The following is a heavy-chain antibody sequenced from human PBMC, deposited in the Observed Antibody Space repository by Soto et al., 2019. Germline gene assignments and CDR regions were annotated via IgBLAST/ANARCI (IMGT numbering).Heavy chain of an antibody. Sequence: QVQLVESGGGVVQPGRSLRLSCAASGFTFSSYGMHWVRQAPGKGLEWVAVIWYDGSNKYYADSVKGRFTISRDNSKNTLYLQMNSLRAEDTAVYYCARDGYCSGGSCDYYYGMDVWVQGTTVTVSS. CDR2: IWYDGSNK. CDR3: ARDGYCSGGSCDYYYGMDV. J-gene: IGHJ6*02. D-gene: IGHD2-15*01. V-gene: IGHV3-33*01. CDR1: GFTFSSYG.